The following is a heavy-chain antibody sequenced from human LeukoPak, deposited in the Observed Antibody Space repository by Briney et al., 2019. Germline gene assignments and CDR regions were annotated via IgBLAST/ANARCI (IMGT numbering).Heavy chain of an antibody. CDR3: GIAAAGAYYYYYMDV. CDR2: IIPIFGTA. CDR1: GGTLSSYV. J-gene: IGHJ6*03. D-gene: IGHD6-13*01. V-gene: IGHV1-69*01. Sequence: ASVKVSCKASGGTLSSYVISWVRQAPGQGLEWMGGIIPIFGTANYAQKFQGRVTITADESTSTAYMELSSLRSEDTAVYCCGIAAAGAYYYYYMDVWGKGTTVTISS.